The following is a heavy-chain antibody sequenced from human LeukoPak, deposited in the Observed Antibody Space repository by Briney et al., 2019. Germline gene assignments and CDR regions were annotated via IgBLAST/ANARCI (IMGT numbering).Heavy chain of an antibody. V-gene: IGHV4-34*01. Sequence: SETLSLTCAVYSGSFSGYYWSWIRQPPGRGLEWIGEINHSGITNRTPSLKSRVTISVDTSKNQFSLKLSSVTAADTAVYCCARVGSSSSRFFDYWGQGTLVTVSS. CDR2: INHSGIT. J-gene: IGHJ4*02. CDR3: ARVGSSSSRFFDY. D-gene: IGHD6-6*01. CDR1: SGSFSGYY.